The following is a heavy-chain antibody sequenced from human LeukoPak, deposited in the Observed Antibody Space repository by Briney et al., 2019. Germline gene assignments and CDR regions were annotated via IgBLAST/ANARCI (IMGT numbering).Heavy chain of an antibody. Sequence: GGSLRLSCAASGFTVSSNYMSWVRQAPGKGLEWVAVISYDGSNKYYADSVKGRFTISRDNSKNTLYLQMNSLRAEDTAVYYCARDLGYCSSTSCYTSWFDPWGQGTLVTVSS. CDR1: GFTVSSNY. J-gene: IGHJ5*02. CDR3: ARDLGYCSSTSCYTSWFDP. CDR2: ISYDGSNK. D-gene: IGHD2-2*02. V-gene: IGHV3-30*03.